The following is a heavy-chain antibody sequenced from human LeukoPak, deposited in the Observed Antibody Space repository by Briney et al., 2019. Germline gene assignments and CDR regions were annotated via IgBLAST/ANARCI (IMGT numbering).Heavy chain of an antibody. V-gene: IGHV3-66*01. J-gene: IGHJ3*02. CDR1: GFTVSSNY. Sequence: GGSLRRSCAASGFTVSSNYMSWVRQAPGKGLEWVSVIYSGGSTYHADSVKGRFTISRDNSKNTLYLQMNSLRDEDTAVYYCAHIVAGGAFDIWGQGTMVTVSS. CDR2: IYSGGST. CDR3: AHIVAGGAFDI. D-gene: IGHD5-12*01.